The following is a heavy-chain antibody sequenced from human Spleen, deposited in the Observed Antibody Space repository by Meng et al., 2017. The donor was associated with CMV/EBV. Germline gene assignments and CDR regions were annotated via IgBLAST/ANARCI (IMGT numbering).Heavy chain of an antibody. CDR2: INPNSGGT. V-gene: IGHV1-2*02. CDR3: ARDIWNPVDY. Sequence: ASVKVSCKTSGYTFTAYFIHWVRQAPGQGLEWMGWINPNSGGTNFAQKFQGRVTMTRDTSITTAYMDLSRLRYDDTAVYYCARDIWNPVDYWSQGTLVTVSS. D-gene: IGHD3-3*01. CDR1: GYTFTAYF. J-gene: IGHJ4*02.